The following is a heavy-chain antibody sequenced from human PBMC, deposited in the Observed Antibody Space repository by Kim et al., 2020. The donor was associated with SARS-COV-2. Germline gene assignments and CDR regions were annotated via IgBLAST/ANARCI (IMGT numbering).Heavy chain of an antibody. D-gene: IGHD3-3*01. Sequence: SETLSLTCTVSGGSISSGGYYWSWIRQHPGKGLEWIGYIYYSGSTYYNPSLKSRVTISVDTSKNQFSLKLSSVTAADTAVYYCARVVFVFGVVSQTGGTNWFDPWGQGTLVTVSS. CDR1: GGSISSGGYY. CDR3: ARVVFVFGVVSQTGGTNWFDP. CDR2: IYYSGST. J-gene: IGHJ5*02. V-gene: IGHV4-31*03.